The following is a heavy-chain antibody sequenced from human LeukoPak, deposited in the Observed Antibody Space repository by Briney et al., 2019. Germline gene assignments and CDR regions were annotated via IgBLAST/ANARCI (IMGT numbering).Heavy chain of an antibody. CDR3: ARVTAAGREEYYFDY. CDR1: GYNFTSYG. V-gene: IGHV1-18*04. D-gene: IGHD6-13*01. Sequence: ASVKVSCKASGYNFTSYGISWVRQAPGQGLEWMGWTSAYNGNTNYAQKLQGRVTMTTDTSTSTAYMELRSLRSDDTAVYYCARVTAAGREEYYFDYWGQGTLVTVSS. J-gene: IGHJ4*02. CDR2: TSAYNGNT.